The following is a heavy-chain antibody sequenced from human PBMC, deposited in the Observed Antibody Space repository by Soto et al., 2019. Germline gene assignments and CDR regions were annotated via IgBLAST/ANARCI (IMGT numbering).Heavy chain of an antibody. V-gene: IGHV3-15*01. CDR3: TTDPANTESEWSGPNYYYYYMDV. CDR1: GFTFSNAW. J-gene: IGHJ6*03. D-gene: IGHD3-3*01. CDR2: IKSKTDGGTT. Sequence: GGSLRLSCAASGFTFSNAWMSWVRQAPGKGLEWVGRIKSKTDGGTTDYAAPVKGRFTISRDDSKNTLYLQMNSLKTEDTAVYYCTTDPANTESEWSGPNYYYYYMDVWGKGTTVTVSS.